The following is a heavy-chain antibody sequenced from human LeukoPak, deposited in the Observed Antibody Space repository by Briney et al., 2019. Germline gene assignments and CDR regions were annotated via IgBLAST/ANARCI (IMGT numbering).Heavy chain of an antibody. D-gene: IGHD3-22*01. V-gene: IGHV1-69*13. Sequence: ASVKVSCKASGGTFSSYAISWVRQAPGQGLEWMGGIIPIFGTANYAQKFQGRVTITADESTSTAYMELSSLRSEDTAVYYCARGVVTTRTYYDSSGYYSFDYWGQGTLVTVSS. CDR3: ARGVVTTRTYYDSSGYYSFDY. CDR1: GGTFSSYA. CDR2: IIPIFGTA. J-gene: IGHJ4*02.